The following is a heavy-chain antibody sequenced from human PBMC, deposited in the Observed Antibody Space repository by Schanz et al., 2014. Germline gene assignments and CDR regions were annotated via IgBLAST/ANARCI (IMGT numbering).Heavy chain of an antibody. J-gene: IGHJ5*02. Sequence: VQLLESGGGLVQPGGSLTLSCSASGFTFRNYALSWVRQAPGKGLAWVSAISGSGGSTYYADSVKDRFTISRDNSNHTLYLQMNSLRADDTAVYYCAKELYSGSHYGWFDPWGQGTLVTVSS. CDR1: GFTFRNYA. CDR3: AKELYSGSHYGWFDP. CDR2: ISGSGGST. V-gene: IGHV3-23*01. D-gene: IGHD1-26*01.